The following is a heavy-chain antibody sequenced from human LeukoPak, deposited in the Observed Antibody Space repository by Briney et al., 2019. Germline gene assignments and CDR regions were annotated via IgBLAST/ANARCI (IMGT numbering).Heavy chain of an antibody. CDR3: AAGYYGDGEDY. J-gene: IGHJ4*02. CDR1: GFTFTSSA. D-gene: IGHD4-17*01. Sequence: SVKVSCRASGFTFTSSAVQWVRQARGQRLEWIGWIVVGSGNTNYAQKFQERVTITGDMSTSTAYMELSSLRSEDTAVYYCAAGYYGDGEDYWGQGTLVTVSS. CDR2: IVVGSGNT. V-gene: IGHV1-58*01.